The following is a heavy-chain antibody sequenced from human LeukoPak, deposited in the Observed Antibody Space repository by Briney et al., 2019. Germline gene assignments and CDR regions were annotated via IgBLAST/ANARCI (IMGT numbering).Heavy chain of an antibody. V-gene: IGHV4-39*07. D-gene: IGHD2-15*01. J-gene: IGHJ6*03. Sequence: PSETLSLTCTVSGGSISSSSYYWAWIRQPPGKGLEWIGSIHYSGSTYYNPSLQSRVTISIDTSKNQFSLKLRFVTAADTAVYYCARVRCSGGSCPYYYYYYYMDVWGKGATVTVSS. CDR3: ARVRCSGGSCPYYYYYYYMDV. CDR1: GGSISSSSYY. CDR2: IHYSGST.